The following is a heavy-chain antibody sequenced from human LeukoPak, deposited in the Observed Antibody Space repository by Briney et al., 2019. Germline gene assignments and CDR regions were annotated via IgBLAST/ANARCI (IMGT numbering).Heavy chain of an antibody. CDR1: GYTFTSYG. V-gene: IGHV1-18*04. J-gene: IGHJ4*02. CDR2: ISAYNGNT. CDR3: ARGEDDGSGSYGFDY. D-gene: IGHD3-10*01. Sequence: ASVKVSCKASGYTFTSYGISWVRQAPGHGLEWMGWISAYNGNTNYAQKLQGRVTMTTDTSTSTAYMELRSLRSDDTAVYYCARGEDDGSGSYGFDYWGQGTLVTVSS.